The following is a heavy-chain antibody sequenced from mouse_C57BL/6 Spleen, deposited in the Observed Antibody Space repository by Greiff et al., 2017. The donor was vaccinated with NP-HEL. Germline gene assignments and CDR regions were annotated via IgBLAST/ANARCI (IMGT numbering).Heavy chain of an antibody. J-gene: IGHJ3*01. V-gene: IGHV5-17*01. D-gene: IGHD3-2*02. CDR2: ISSGSSTI. Sequence: EVKLVESGGGLVKPGGSLKLSCAASGFTFSDYGVHWVRQAPEKGLEWVAYISSGSSTIYYADTVKGRFTISRDNAKNTLFLQMTSLRSEDTAMYYCARPSSGSAWFAYWGQGTLVTVSA. CDR1: GFTFSDYG. CDR3: ARPSSGSAWFAY.